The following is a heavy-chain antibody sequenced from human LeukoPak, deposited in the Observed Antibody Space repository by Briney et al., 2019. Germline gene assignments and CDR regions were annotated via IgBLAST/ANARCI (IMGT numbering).Heavy chain of an antibody. CDR2: IRGKAYGGAT. Sequence: GGSLRLSCTGSGFTFGAHSMAWVRQAPGKGPEWVGFIRGKAYGGATGYTASVKGRFTISRDDSKSIVYLQMNSLRAEDTAVYYCICLTDPFDYWGQGSLVTVSS. CDR1: GFTFGAHS. V-gene: IGHV3-49*04. CDR3: ICLTDPFDY. J-gene: IGHJ4*02.